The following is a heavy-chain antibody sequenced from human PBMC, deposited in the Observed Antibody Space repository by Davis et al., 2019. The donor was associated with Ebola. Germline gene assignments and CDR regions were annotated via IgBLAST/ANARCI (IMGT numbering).Heavy chain of an antibody. CDR2: IYHGGST. CDR3: AREGAYSSFDY. D-gene: IGHD5-18*01. Sequence: LRLSCAVSGGSISSGGFSWSWIRQPPGKGLEWIGDIYHGGSTYYNPSLKSRVTISVDRSTNQVSLKLSSVTAADTAVYYCAREGAYSSFDYWGQGTLVTVSS. J-gene: IGHJ4*02. CDR1: GGSISSGGFS. V-gene: IGHV4-30-2*01.